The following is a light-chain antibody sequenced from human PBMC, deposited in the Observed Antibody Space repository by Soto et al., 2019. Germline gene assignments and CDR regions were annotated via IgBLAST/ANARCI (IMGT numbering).Light chain of an antibody. CDR2: LGS. CDR3: MQALQTPT. V-gene: IGKV2-28*01. J-gene: IGKJ1*01. CDR1: QSLLHSNGYNY. Sequence: EIVMTQSPLSLPVTPGEPASISCRSSQSLLHSNGYNYLDWFLQKPGQSPHLLIYLGSNRSSGVPDRFSGSGSGTDFTLEISRVEAEDVGVYYCMQALQTPTFGQGTKVDIK.